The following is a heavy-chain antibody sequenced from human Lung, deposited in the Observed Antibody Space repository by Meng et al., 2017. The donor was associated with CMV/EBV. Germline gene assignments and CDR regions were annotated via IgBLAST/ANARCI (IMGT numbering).Heavy chain of an antibody. CDR1: GGXISSSSYY. Sequence: SXTXSLXCTVSGGXISSSSYYWGWIRQPPGKGLEWIGSIYYSGSTYYNPSLKSRVTISVDTSNNQFSLKLSSVTSADTAVYYCARDLYCSSTSCYLEYYYYGMDVXGQGXTVTVSS. V-gene: IGHV4-39*07. CDR3: ARDLYCSSTSCYLEYYYYGMDV. J-gene: IGHJ6*02. CDR2: IYYSGST. D-gene: IGHD2-2*01.